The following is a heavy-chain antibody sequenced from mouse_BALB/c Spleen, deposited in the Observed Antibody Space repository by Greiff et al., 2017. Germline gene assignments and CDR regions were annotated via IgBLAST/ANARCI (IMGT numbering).Heavy chain of an antibody. J-gene: IGHJ2*01. Sequence: QVQLQQSGAELMKPGASVKISCKATGYTFSSYWIEWVKQRPGHGLEWIGEILPGSGSTNYNEKFKGKATFTADTSSNTAYMQLSSLTSEDSAVYYCARSGLRYYFDYWGQGTTLTVSS. CDR3: ARSGLRYYFDY. CDR1: GYTFSSYW. D-gene: IGHD1-1*01. CDR2: ILPGSGST. V-gene: IGHV1-9*01.